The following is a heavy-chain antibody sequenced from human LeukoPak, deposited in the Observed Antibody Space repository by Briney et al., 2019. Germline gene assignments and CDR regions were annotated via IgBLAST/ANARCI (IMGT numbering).Heavy chain of an antibody. Sequence: PGGSLRLSCAASGFTFSSYSMNWVRQAPGKGLEWVSSISSSSSYIYYADSVKGRFTISRDNAKNSLYLQMNSLSAEDTAVYYCARDPGRGYDIWGQGTMVTVSS. CDR1: GFTFSSYS. CDR2: ISSSSSYI. J-gene: IGHJ3*02. D-gene: IGHD3-22*01. CDR3: ARDPGRGYDI. V-gene: IGHV3-21*01.